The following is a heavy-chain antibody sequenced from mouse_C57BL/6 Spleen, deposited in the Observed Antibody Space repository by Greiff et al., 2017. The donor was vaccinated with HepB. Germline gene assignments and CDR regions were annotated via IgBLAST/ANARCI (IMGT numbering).Heavy chain of an antibody. CDR1: CYTFTDYE. J-gene: IGHJ3*01. V-gene: IGHV1-15*01. Sequence: QVQLQQSGAELVRPGASVTLSCKASCYTFTDYEMHWVKQTPVHGLEWIGAIDPETGGTAYNQKFKGKAILTADQSSSTAYMELRSLTSEDSAVYYCTRNDYDVGFAYWGQGTLVTVSA. CDR2: IDPETGGT. CDR3: TRNDYDVGFAY. D-gene: IGHD2-4*01.